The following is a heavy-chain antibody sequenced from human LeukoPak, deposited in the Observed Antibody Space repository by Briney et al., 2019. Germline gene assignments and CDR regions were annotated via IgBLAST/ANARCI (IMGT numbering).Heavy chain of an antibody. V-gene: IGHV3-9*01. CDR2: ISWNSGNI. Sequence: PGGSLRLPCAASGFTFDDYAMHWVRQAPGKGLEWVSGISWNSGNIGYADSVKGRFTMSRDNAKNSLYLQMNSLRAEDTAVYYCAKGITMIDNWGQGTLVTVSS. CDR3: AKGITMIDN. J-gene: IGHJ4*02. D-gene: IGHD3-22*01. CDR1: GFTFDDYA.